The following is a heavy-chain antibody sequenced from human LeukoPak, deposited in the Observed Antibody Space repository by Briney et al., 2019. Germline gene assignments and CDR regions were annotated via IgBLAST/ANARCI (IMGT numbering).Heavy chain of an antibody. V-gene: IGHV3-23*01. CDR3: ARDSPLLTV. D-gene: IGHD3-9*01. CDR2: IGDDVVST. J-gene: IGHJ4*02. Sequence: GGSLRLSCAASGFTFSSHAMSWVRQAPGKGLEWVSAIGDDVVSTYYAESVKGRFTISRDNSKNTLYLQMNSLRAEDTATYFCARDSPLLTVWGQGTLVTVSS. CDR1: GFTFSSHA.